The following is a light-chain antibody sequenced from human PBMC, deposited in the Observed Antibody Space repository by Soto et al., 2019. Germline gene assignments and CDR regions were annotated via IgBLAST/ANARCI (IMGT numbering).Light chain of an antibody. CDR3: QQCNYWPRT. CDR1: QSVGSY. J-gene: IGKJ1*01. Sequence: EVGMTQSPATLSLSPEERATLSCRASQSVGSYLAWYQQKPAQAPRLLIYDASNRATGIPARFSGSGSGTDFTLTISSLEPEDFAVYYCQQCNYWPRTFGQGTKVEIK. V-gene: IGKV3-11*01. CDR2: DAS.